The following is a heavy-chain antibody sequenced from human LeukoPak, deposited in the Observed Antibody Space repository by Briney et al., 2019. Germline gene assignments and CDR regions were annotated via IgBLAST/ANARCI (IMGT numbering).Heavy chain of an antibody. CDR3: ARWGSLGYCSGGSCSESGGDAFDI. J-gene: IGHJ3*02. V-gene: IGHV1-46*01. D-gene: IGHD2-15*01. Sequence: ASVKVSCKASGYTFTSYYMHWVRQAPGQGFEWMGIINPSGGSTSYAQKFQGRVTMTRDMSTSTVYMELSSLRSEDTAVYYCARWGSLGYCSGGSCSESGGDAFDIWGQGTMVTVSS. CDR2: INPSGGST. CDR1: GYTFTSYY.